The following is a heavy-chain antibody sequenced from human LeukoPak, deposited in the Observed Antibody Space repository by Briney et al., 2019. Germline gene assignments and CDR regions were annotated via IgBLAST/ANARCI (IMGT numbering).Heavy chain of an antibody. Sequence: GSLRLSCAASGFTFSSDSMNWVRQPPGEGLEWIGEINHSGSTNYKPSLTSGVNISVDPSKNQFSLKLSSVPAADTAVYYCASVFRNTYYDYVWGSYRPEHNAVDYWGQGTLVTVSS. CDR2: INHSGST. D-gene: IGHD3-16*02. J-gene: IGHJ4*02. V-gene: IGHV4-34*01. CDR1: GFTFSSDS. CDR3: ASVFRNTYYDYVWGSYRPEHNAVDY.